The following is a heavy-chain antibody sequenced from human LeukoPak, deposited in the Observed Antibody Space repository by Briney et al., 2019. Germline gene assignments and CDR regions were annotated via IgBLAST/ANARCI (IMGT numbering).Heavy chain of an antibody. Sequence: SVKVSCKASGGTFSSYAISWVRQAPGQGLEWMGGIIPIFGTANYAQKFQGRVTITADESTSTAYMELRSLRSEDTAVYYCARGVLGYCSGGSCYAWFDPWGQGTLVTVSS. D-gene: IGHD2-15*01. V-gene: IGHV1-69*13. J-gene: IGHJ5*02. CDR1: GGTFSSYA. CDR3: ARGVLGYCSGGSCYAWFDP. CDR2: IIPIFGTA.